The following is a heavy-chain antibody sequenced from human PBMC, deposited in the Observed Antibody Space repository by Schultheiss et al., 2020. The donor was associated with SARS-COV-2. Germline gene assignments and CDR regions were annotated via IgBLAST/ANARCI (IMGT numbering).Heavy chain of an antibody. CDR2: MNPNSGNT. J-gene: IGHJ6*02. CDR3: ARGDDYSNPYYYYGMDV. CDR1: GGTFSSYA. D-gene: IGHD4-11*01. V-gene: IGHV1-8*02. Sequence: ASVKVSCKASGGTFSSYAISWVRQAPGQGLEWMGWMNPNSGNTGYAQKFQGRVTMTRNTSISTAYMELSSLRSEDTAVYYCARGDDYSNPYYYYGMDVWGQGTTVTVSS.